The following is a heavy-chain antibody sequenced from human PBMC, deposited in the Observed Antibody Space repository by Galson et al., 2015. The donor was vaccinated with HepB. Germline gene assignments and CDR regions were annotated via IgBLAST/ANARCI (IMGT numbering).Heavy chain of an antibody. Sequence: SLRLSCAASGFTFSSYAMHWVRQAPGKGLEWVAVISYDGSNKYYADSVKGRFTISRDNSKNTLYLQMNSLRAEDTAVYYCARVGLWMAMAKFDYWGQGTLVTVSS. J-gene: IGHJ4*02. CDR2: ISYDGSNK. V-gene: IGHV3-30-3*01. CDR3: ARVGLWMAMAKFDY. D-gene: IGHD5-24*01. CDR1: GFTFSSYA.